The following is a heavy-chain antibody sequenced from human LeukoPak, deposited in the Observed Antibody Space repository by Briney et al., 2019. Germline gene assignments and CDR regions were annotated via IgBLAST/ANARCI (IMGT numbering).Heavy chain of an antibody. CDR1: GGSISSSGDY. Sequence: SETLSLTCTVSGGSISSSGDYWGWIRQPPGKGLEWIGTIYYSGTTYYNPSLKSRVTISVDTSKNQFSLKLSSVTAADTAVYYCARITKSSGYYFDYWGQGTLVTVSS. D-gene: IGHD3-22*01. CDR2: IYYSGTT. V-gene: IGHV4-39*01. CDR3: ARITKSSGYYFDY. J-gene: IGHJ4*02.